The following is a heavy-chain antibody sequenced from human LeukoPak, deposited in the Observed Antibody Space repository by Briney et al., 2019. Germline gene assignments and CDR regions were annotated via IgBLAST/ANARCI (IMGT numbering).Heavy chain of an antibody. Sequence: SETLSLTCTVSGGSISSSSYYWGWIRQPPGKGLEWIGSIYYSGSTYYNPSLKSRVTISVDTSKNQFSLKLSSVTAADTAVYYCARAGATIRIDYWGQGTLVTVSS. CDR3: ARAGATIRIDY. D-gene: IGHD5-12*01. J-gene: IGHJ4*02. CDR2: IYYSGST. V-gene: IGHV4-39*07. CDR1: GGSISSSSYY.